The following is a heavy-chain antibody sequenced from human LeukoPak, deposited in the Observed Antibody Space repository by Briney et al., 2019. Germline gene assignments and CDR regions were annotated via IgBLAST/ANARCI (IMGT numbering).Heavy chain of an antibody. CDR1: GFTFTNAW. Sequence: PGGSLRLSCAASGFTFTNAWMSWVRQAPGKGLEWVANIKQDGSDKYYVDSVKGRFTISRDNGKNSLYLQMNSLKVEDTAMYFCAGRWFEYWGQGTLVTVSS. J-gene: IGHJ4*02. CDR2: IKQDGSDK. CDR3: AGRWFEY. V-gene: IGHV3-7*03.